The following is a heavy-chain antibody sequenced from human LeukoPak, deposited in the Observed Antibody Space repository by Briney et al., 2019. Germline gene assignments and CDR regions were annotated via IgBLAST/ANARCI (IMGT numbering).Heavy chain of an antibody. V-gene: IGHV3-48*01. Sequence: GGSLTLSCAASGFRFSAYSMYWVRQAPGKGLEWISYITPSSDTKHYADSVKGRFSVSRDNAKGSLYLQMDSLSAEDTGVYHCARDGSGIETLVTWGRGVLVSVSS. CDR1: GFRFSAYS. CDR2: ITPSSDTK. CDR3: ARDGSGIETLVT. D-gene: IGHD1-26*01. J-gene: IGHJ4*02.